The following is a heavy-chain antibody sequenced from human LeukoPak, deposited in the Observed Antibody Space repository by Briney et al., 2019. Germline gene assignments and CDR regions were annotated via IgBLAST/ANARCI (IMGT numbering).Heavy chain of an antibody. Sequence: GASVKVSCKASGYTFTGYYMHWVRQAPGQGLELMGWINPNSGGTNYAQKFQGRVTMTRDTSISTAYMELSRLRSDDTAVYYCARYGSPYYYDSSGYYPFDYWGQGTLVTVSS. CDR3: ARYGSPYYYDSSGYYPFDY. J-gene: IGHJ4*02. CDR1: GYTFTGYY. V-gene: IGHV1-2*02. D-gene: IGHD3-22*01. CDR2: INPNSGGT.